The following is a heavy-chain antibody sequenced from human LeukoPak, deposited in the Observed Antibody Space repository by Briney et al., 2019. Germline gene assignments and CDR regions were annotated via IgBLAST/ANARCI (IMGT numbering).Heavy chain of an antibody. CDR3: ARRLVAGGYYYGMDV. V-gene: IGHV4-59*01. Sequence: SSETLSLTCTVSGGSISNYYWSWIRQSPGKGLEWIGYIFYSGSTNYNPSLKSRVTISVATSKNQFSLKLSSVTAADTAVYYCARRLVAGGYYYGMDVWGQGTTVTVSS. CDR1: GGSISNYY. J-gene: IGHJ6*02. CDR2: IFYSGST. D-gene: IGHD6-19*01.